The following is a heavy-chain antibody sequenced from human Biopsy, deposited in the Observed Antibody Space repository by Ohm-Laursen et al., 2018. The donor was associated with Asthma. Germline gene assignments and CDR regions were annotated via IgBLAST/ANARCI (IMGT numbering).Heavy chain of an antibody. Sequence: SLRLSCAASGFTFSNYGMHWVRQVPGKGLDWVAVISFDGTNRNYTDSVKGRFTISRDNSRNTLHLEMNSLRAEDTAVYFCAKEVFPGWELRRGPDSWGQGTLVTVSS. CDR3: AKEVFPGWELRRGPDS. CDR2: ISFDGTNR. D-gene: IGHD1-26*01. CDR1: GFTFSNYG. J-gene: IGHJ4*02. V-gene: IGHV3-30*18.